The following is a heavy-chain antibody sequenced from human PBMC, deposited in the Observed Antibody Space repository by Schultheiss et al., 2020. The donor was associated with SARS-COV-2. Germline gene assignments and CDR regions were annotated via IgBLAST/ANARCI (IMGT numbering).Heavy chain of an antibody. J-gene: IGHJ6*02. Sequence: GGSLRLSCAASGFTFSSYGMHWVRQAPGKGLEWVAVISYDGSNKYYADSVKGRFTISRDNSKNTLYLQMNSLRAEDTAVYYCASLLWFAVWGQGTTVTVSS. D-gene: IGHD3-10*01. V-gene: IGHV3-30*03. CDR2: ISYDGSNK. CDR1: GFTFSSYG. CDR3: ASLLWFAV.